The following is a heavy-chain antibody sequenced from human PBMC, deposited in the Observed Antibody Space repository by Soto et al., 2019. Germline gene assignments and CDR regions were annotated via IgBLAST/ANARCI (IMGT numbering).Heavy chain of an antibody. D-gene: IGHD6-6*01. CDR1: GYTFISYG. CDR3: ARDSSSTGPYYYYGMDV. CDR2: ISAYNGNT. V-gene: IGHV1-18*04. J-gene: IGHJ6*02. Sequence: QVQLVQSGAEVKKPGASVKVSCKASGYTFISYGISWVRQAPGQGLEWMGWISAYNGNTNYAQKLQGRVTMTTDTSTSTAYMELRSLRSDDTAVYYCARDSSSTGPYYYYGMDVWGQGTTVTVSS.